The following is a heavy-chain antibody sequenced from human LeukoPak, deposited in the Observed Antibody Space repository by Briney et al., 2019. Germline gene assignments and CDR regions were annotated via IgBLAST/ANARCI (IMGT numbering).Heavy chain of an antibody. Sequence: RAGGSLRLSCAASGFTFDDYGMSWLRQAPGKGLEWVSGINWNGGSTGYADSVKGRFTISRDNAKNSLYLQMNSLRAEDTALYYCASLGYCSGGSCYARRDYWGQGTLVTVSS. CDR2: INWNGGST. J-gene: IGHJ4*02. CDR3: ASLGYCSGGSCYARRDY. CDR1: GFTFDDYG. D-gene: IGHD2-15*01. V-gene: IGHV3-20*04.